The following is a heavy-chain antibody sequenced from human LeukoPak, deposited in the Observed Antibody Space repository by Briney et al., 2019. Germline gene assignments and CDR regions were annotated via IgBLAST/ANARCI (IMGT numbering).Heavy chain of an antibody. CDR1: GFTFSSYW. V-gene: IGHV3-7*01. CDR3: AREYDYYDSSGDDY. D-gene: IGHD3-22*01. J-gene: IGHJ4*02. Sequence: PGGSLRLSCAASGFTFSSYWMSWVRQAPGKGLEWVANIKQDGSEKYYVDSVKGRFTISRDNAKNSLYLQMNSLRAEDKAVYYCAREYDYYDSSGDDYWGQGTLVTVSS. CDR2: IKQDGSEK.